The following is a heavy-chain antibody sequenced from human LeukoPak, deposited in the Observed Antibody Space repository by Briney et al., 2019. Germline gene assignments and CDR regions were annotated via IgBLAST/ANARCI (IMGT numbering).Heavy chain of an antibody. D-gene: IGHD3-22*01. J-gene: IGHJ4*02. CDR1: GGSFSGYY. CDR2: INHSGST. V-gene: IGHV4-34*01. Sequence: SETLSLTCAVYGGSFSGYYLSWIRQPPGKGLEWIGEINHSGSTNYNPSLKSRVTISVDTSKNQFSLKLSSVTAADTAVYYCARGYYDSSGYIVWGQGTLVTVSS. CDR3: ARGYYDSSGYIV.